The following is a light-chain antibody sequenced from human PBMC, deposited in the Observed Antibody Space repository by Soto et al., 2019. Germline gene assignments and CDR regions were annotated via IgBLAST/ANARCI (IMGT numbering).Light chain of an antibody. CDR3: QQSYSPPPVT. V-gene: IGKV3D-7*01. Sequence: PGERVTLSCRASQSVSSSYLTWYQQKPGQAPRLLIYGASTRATSIPARFSGSGSGTDFTLTISSLQPEDFATYYCQQSYSPPPVTFGQGTRLEIK. CDR1: QSVSSSY. J-gene: IGKJ5*01. CDR2: GAS.